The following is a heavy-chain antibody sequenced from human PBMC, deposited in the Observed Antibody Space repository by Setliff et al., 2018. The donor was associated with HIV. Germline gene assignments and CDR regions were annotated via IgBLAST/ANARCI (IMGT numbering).Heavy chain of an antibody. D-gene: IGHD6-6*01. CDR3: ARDPIEIEYSSSSERITYYYGMDV. Sequence: ASVKVSCKASGYTFTSYDISWVRQAPGQRLEWMGWINAGNGNTKYSQKFQGRVTITRDTSASTAYMELSSLRSEDTAVYYCARDPIEIEYSSSSERITYYYGMDVWGQGTTVTVSS. CDR1: GYTFTSYD. CDR2: INAGNGNT. V-gene: IGHV1-3*01. J-gene: IGHJ6*02.